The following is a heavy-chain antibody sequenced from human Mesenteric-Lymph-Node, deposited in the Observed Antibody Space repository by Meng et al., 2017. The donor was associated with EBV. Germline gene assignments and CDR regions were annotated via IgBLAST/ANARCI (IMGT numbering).Heavy chain of an antibody. Sequence: EVQLVESGGGRVKAGGSLRLSCVASGFTFSTYSMNWVRQAPGKGLEWVSTIGTTGNMYYADSVKGRFTISRDNAKTSVYLQMNSLRDEDTAVYYCARDTIVVDYWGQGTLVTVAS. CDR3: ARDTIVVDY. CDR2: IGTTGNM. J-gene: IGHJ4*02. D-gene: IGHD2-21*01. V-gene: IGHV3-21*02. CDR1: GFTFSTYS.